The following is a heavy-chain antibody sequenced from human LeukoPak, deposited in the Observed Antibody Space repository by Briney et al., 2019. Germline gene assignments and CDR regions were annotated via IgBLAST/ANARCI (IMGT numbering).Heavy chain of an antibody. J-gene: IGHJ4*02. CDR2: INPYSGDT. D-gene: IGHD1-26*01. CDR3: ARVAMSGIGSDDF. V-gene: IGHV1-2*02. Sequence: ASVKVSCKASGYTFTGYYVHWVRQAPGQGLEWMGWINPYSGDTNYAQKFQGRVTMTRDTSISTAYMELSSLKSDDTAVHYCARVAMSGIGSDDFWGQGTLVTASS. CDR1: GYTFTGYY.